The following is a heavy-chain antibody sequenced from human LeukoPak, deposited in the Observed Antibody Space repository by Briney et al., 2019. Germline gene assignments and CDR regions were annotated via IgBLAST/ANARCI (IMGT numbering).Heavy chain of an antibody. CDR2: TRNKANTYTT. Sequence: GGSLRLSCAASGFTFSSYGMTWVRQAPGKGLEWVGLTRNKANTYTTEYAASVKGRFTISRDDSKNSLYLQMNSLKTEDTAVYYCASTPGYSYGNDAFDMWGQGTMVTVSS. J-gene: IGHJ3*02. CDR1: GFTFSSYG. D-gene: IGHD5-18*01. V-gene: IGHV3-72*01. CDR3: ASTPGYSYGNDAFDM.